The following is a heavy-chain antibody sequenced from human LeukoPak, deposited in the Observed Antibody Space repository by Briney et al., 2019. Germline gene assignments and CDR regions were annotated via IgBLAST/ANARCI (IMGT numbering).Heavy chain of an antibody. J-gene: IGHJ6*02. Sequence: SETLSLTCTVSGVSISSYYWSWIRQPPGKGLEWIGYIYYSGSTYYNPSLKSRVTISVDTSKSQFSLKLTSVTAADTAVYYCAGKLVGATFRGDYGMDVWGQGTTVTVSS. CDR1: GVSISSYY. D-gene: IGHD1-26*01. V-gene: IGHV4-59*01. CDR3: AGKLVGATFRGDYGMDV. CDR2: IYYSGST.